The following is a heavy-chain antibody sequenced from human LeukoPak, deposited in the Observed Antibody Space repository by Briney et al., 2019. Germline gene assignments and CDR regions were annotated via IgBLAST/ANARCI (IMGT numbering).Heavy chain of an antibody. J-gene: IGHJ4*02. CDR3: ARDLVDIVATVDY. CDR2: ISSSSSYI. Sequence: GGSPRLSCAASGFTFSSYSMNWVRQAPGKGLEWVSSISSSSSYIYYADSVKGRFTISRDNAKNSLYLQMNGLRAEDTAVYYCARDLVDIVATVDYWGQGTLVTVSS. D-gene: IGHD5-12*01. V-gene: IGHV3-21*01. CDR1: GFTFSSYS.